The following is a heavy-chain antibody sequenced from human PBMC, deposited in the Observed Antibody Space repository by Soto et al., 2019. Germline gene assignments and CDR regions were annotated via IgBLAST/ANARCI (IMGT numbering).Heavy chain of an antibody. J-gene: IGHJ4*02. CDR3: AKATDSSGYYSYFDY. D-gene: IGHD3-22*01. CDR1: GFTFSSYA. V-gene: IGHV3-23*01. CDR2: ISGSGGST. Sequence: GGSLRLSCAASGFTFSSYAMSWVRQAPGKGLEWVSAISGSGGSTYYADSVKGRFTISRDNSKNTLYLQMNSLRAEDTAVYYCAKATDSSGYYSYFDYWGQGTLVTVSS.